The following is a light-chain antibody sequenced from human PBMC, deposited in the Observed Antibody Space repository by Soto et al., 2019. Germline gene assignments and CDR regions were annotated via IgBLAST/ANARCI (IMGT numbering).Light chain of an antibody. J-gene: IGKJ2*01. Sequence: EVVLTQSPGTLSLSPGERATLSCRASQSVSNNYFAWYQQKPGQAPRLLIFGSSDRATGIRDRFSGSGSGTDLHLTISRLEPEDFAVYYCQRYGSSPPYTFGQGTKLEIK. CDR3: QRYGSSPPYT. CDR1: QSVSNNY. CDR2: GSS. V-gene: IGKV3-20*01.